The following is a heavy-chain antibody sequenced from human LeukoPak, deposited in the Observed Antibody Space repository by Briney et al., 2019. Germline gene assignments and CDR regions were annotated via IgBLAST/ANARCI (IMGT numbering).Heavy chain of an antibody. CDR2: ISWNSGSI. D-gene: IGHD6-19*01. CDR1: GFTFDDYA. J-gene: IGHJ4*02. Sequence: GGSLRLSCAASGFTFDDYAMHWVRQAPGKGLEWVSGISWNSGSIGYADSVKGRFTISRDNAKNSLYLQMNSLRAEDTALYYCAKVGVASTYWGQGTLVTVSS. V-gene: IGHV3-9*01. CDR3: AKVGVASTY.